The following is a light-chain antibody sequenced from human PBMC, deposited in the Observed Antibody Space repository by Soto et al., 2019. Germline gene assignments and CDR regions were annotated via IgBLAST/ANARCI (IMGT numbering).Light chain of an antibody. CDR2: DVS. V-gene: IGLV2-14*01. CDR1: SSDIGDYNY. CDR3: SSSTTTTSLVV. Sequence: QSALTQPASVSGSPGQSITISCTGTSSDIGDYNYVSWYQQYPGKVPKLVIYDVSHRTSGVSNRFSGSKSGNTASLTISGLQAEDEADYYCSSSTTTTSLVVFGGGTKLTVL. J-gene: IGLJ3*02.